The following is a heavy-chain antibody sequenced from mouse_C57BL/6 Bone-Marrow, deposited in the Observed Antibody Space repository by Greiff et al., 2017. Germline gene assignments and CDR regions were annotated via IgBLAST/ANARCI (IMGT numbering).Heavy chain of an antibody. Sequence: QVQLKQSGAELVMPGASVKLSCKASGYTFTSYWMHWVKQRPGQGLEWIGEIDPSDSYTNYNQKFKGKSTLTVDKSSSTAYMQLSSLTSEDSAVYYCVLKLGRGWFAYWGQGTLVTVSA. D-gene: IGHD4-1*01. CDR2: IDPSDSYT. J-gene: IGHJ3*01. V-gene: IGHV1-69*01. CDR1: GYTFTSYW. CDR3: VLKLGRGWFAY.